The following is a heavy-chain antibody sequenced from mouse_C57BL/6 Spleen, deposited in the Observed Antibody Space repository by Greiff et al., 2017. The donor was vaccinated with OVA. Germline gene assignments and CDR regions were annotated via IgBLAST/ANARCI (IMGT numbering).Heavy chain of an antibody. CDR3: ATIDSSGYVDY. J-gene: IGHJ2*01. CDR1: GYAFSSSW. V-gene: IGHV1-82*01. Sequence: QVQLQQSGPELVKPGASVKISCKASGYAFSSSWMNWVKQRPGKGLEWIGRIYPGDGDTNYNGKFKGKATLTADKSSSTAYMQLSSLTSEDSAVYFCATIDSSGYVDYWGQGTTLTVSS. CDR2: IYPGDGDT. D-gene: IGHD3-2*02.